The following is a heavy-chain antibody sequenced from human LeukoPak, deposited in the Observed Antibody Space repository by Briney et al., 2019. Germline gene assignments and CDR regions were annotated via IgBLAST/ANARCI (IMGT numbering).Heavy chain of an antibody. D-gene: IGHD6-19*01. CDR2: IYHSGST. Sequence: PSETLSLTCAVSGGSISSGGYSWSWIRQPPGKGLEWIGYIYHSGSTYYNPSLKSRATISVDRSKNQFSLKLSSVTAADTAVYYCARDRFVLGSSGHWFDPWGQGTLVTVSS. CDR1: GGSISSGGYS. CDR3: ARDRFVLGSSGHWFDP. V-gene: IGHV4-30-2*01. J-gene: IGHJ5*02.